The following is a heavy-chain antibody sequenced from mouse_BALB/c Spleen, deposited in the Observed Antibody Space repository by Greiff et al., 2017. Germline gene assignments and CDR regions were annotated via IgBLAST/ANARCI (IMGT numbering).Heavy chain of an antibody. V-gene: IGHV5-6*01. CDR3: ARQGYGSSYAYYFDY. Sequence: EVQLVESGGDLVKPGGSLKLSCAASGFTFSSYGMSWVRQTPDKRLEWVATISSGGSYTYYPDSVKGRFTISRDNAKNTLYLQMSSLKSEDTAMYYCARQGYGSSYAYYFDYWGQGTTLTVSS. J-gene: IGHJ2*01. CDR2: ISSGGSYT. CDR1: GFTFSSYG. D-gene: IGHD1-1*01.